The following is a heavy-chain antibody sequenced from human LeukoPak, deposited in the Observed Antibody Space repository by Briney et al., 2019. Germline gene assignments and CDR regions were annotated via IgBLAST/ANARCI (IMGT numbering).Heavy chain of an antibody. CDR2: IYRSGST. V-gene: IGHV4-30-2*01. CDR3: ARAYGDLYFDY. CDR1: GGSFSGYY. D-gene: IGHD4-17*01. Sequence: PSETLSLTCAVYGGSFSGYYWSWIRQPPGKGLEWIGYIYRSGSTYYNPSLKSRVTISVDRSKNQFSLKLSSVTAADTAVYYCARAYGDLYFDYWGQGTLVTVSS. J-gene: IGHJ4*02.